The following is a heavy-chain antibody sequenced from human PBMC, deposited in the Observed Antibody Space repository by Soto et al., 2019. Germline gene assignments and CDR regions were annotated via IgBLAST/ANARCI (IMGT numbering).Heavy chain of an antibody. Sequence: EVQLVESGGGLVQPGGSLRVSCAASGFTFSTYSMNWVRQAPGKGLEWVAYISSGSINIYYAASVKGRFTISRDNAKNSLYLQMNRLRAEDTAIYYCALDEQQVDCFDYWGQGTLVSVSS. CDR2: ISSGSINI. CDR3: ALDEQQVDCFDY. J-gene: IGHJ4*02. V-gene: IGHV3-48*01. D-gene: IGHD6-13*01. CDR1: GFTFSTYS.